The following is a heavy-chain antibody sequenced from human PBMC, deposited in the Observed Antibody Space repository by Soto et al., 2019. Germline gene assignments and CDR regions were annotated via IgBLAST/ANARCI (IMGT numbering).Heavy chain of an antibody. CDR1: GASMSNYY. D-gene: IGHD3-22*01. V-gene: IGHV4-4*07. Sequence: QVQLQESGQGLLKPSETLSLTCTVSGASMSNYYWSWIRQPAGKGLEWIGRIFGSGETYYNPSLKSRVILSVDLSKSQFSLELTSVTAADTAVYFCVREGDYSDNNGYPLFDYWGQGTLVTVSP. CDR3: VREGDYSDNNGYPLFDY. J-gene: IGHJ4*02. CDR2: IFGSGET.